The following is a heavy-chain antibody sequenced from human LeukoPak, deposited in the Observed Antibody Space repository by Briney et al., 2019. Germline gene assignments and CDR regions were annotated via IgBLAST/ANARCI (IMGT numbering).Heavy chain of an antibody. CDR3: ARGGDFGYSYGGYYYMDV. CDR2: IGTAGDT. Sequence: GGSLRLSCAASGFTFTKYDFHSVRQVTGEGLEWVSTIGTAGDTYYSDSVKGRFTISRENAKTSFHLQMNSLRAGDTAVYYCARGGDFGYSYGGYYYMDVWGKGAMVTVSS. J-gene: IGHJ6*03. V-gene: IGHV3-13*01. CDR1: GFTFTKYD. D-gene: IGHD5-18*01.